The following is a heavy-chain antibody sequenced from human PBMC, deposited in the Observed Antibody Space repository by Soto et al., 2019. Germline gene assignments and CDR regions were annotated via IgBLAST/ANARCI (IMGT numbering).Heavy chain of an antibody. V-gene: IGHV3-53*01. Sequence: GGSLRVSWAASGFTVSSNYMSWVRQAPGKGLEWVSVIYSGGSTYYADSVKGRFTISRDNSKNTLYLQMNSLRAEDTAVYYCARSYSSGWFDYYYGMDVWGQGTTVTV. CDR1: GFTVSSNY. D-gene: IGHD6-19*01. CDR3: ARSYSSGWFDYYYGMDV. CDR2: IYSGGST. J-gene: IGHJ6*02.